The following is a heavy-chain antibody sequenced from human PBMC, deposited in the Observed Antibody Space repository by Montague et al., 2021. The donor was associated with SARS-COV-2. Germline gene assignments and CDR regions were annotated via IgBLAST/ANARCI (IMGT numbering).Heavy chain of an antibody. CDR3: ARQVPSCCSTNKCYPYYFDV. V-gene: IGHV4-39*01. D-gene: IGHD2-2*01. Sequence: SETLSLTCTVSGGSISSPDYYWGWIRQSPGKGLEWIGSISCAGSTYYNPSLRSRVSFSMDTSKNHFSLSLNSVTAADTAVYFCARQVPSCCSTNKCYPYYFDVWGQGALVTVSS. CDR1: GGSISSPDYY. CDR2: ISCAGST. J-gene: IGHJ4*02.